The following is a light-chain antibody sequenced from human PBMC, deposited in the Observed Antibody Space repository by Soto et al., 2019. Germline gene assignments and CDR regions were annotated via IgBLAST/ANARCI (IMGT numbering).Light chain of an antibody. CDR3: TAWDDSLGAWV. CDR1: SSNIGDNY. Sequence: QSVLTQPPAVSAAPGQKVTISCSGSSSNIGDNYVSWYQQLPGTAPKLIISSNNQRPSGVPDRFSGSKSGTSASLAISGLRSEDEADYYCTAWDDSLGAWVFGGGTQLTVL. CDR2: SNN. V-gene: IGLV1-47*02. J-gene: IGLJ3*02.